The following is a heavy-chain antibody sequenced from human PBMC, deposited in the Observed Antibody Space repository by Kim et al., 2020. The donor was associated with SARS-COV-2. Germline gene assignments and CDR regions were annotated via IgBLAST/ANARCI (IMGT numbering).Heavy chain of an antibody. V-gene: IGHV1-69*13. J-gene: IGHJ4*02. CDR1: GGTFSSYA. CDR3: ASPAPMITFGGVIVHDPYYFDY. Sequence: SVKVSCKASGGTFSSYAISWVRQAPGQGLEWMGGIIPIFGTANYAQKFQGRVTITADESTSTAYMELSSLRSEDTAVYYCASPAPMITFGGVIVHDPYYFDYWGQGTLVTVSS. CDR2: IIPIFGTA. D-gene: IGHD3-16*02.